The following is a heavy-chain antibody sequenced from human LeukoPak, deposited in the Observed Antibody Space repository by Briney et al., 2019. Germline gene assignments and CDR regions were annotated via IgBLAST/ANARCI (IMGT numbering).Heavy chain of an antibody. D-gene: IGHD6-6*01. V-gene: IGHV1-69*05. Sequence: GASVKVSCKASGGTFSSYAISWVRQASGQGLEWMGGIIPIFGTANYAQKFQGRVTITTDESTSTAYMELSSLRSEDTAVYYCARTYSSSSKVLGYNWFDPWGQGTLVTVSS. CDR2: IIPIFGTA. J-gene: IGHJ5*02. CDR3: ARTYSSSSKVLGYNWFDP. CDR1: GGTFSSYA.